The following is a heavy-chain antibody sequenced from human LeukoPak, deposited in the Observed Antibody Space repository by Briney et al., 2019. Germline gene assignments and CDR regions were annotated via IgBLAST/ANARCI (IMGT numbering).Heavy chain of an antibody. V-gene: IGHV7-4-1*02. CDR1: GYTFTSYA. D-gene: IGHD2-21*02. Sequence: ASVKVSCKASGYTFTSYAMNWVRQAPGQGLEWMGWVNTNTGNPTYAQGFTGRFVFSLDTSVSTAYLQISSLKAEDTAVYYCARLDLLAYCGGDCYPEVPFFDYWGQGTLVTVSS. CDR3: ARLDLLAYCGGDCYPEVPFFDY. CDR2: VNTNTGNP. J-gene: IGHJ4*02.